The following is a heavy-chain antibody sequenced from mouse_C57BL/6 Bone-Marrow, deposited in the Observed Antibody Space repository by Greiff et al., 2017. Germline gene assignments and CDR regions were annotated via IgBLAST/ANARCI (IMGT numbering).Heavy chain of an antibody. CDR1: GFSFNTYA. J-gene: IGHJ1*03. Sequence: EVMLVESGGGLVQPKGSLKLSCAASGFSFNTYAMNWVRQAPGKGLEWVARIRSKSNNYATYYADSVKDRFTISRDDSESMLYLQMNNLKTEDTAMYYCVSYDYDEYWYFDVWGTGTTVTVSS. CDR2: IRSKSNNYAT. D-gene: IGHD2-4*01. V-gene: IGHV10-1*01. CDR3: VSYDYDEYWYFDV.